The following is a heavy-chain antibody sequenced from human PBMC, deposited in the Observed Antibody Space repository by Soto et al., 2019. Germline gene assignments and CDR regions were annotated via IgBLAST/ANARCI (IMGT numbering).Heavy chain of an antibody. CDR3: AKDAYSSGWYGSYFDY. CDR2: ISGSGGST. V-gene: IGHV3-23*01. Sequence: PGGSLRLSCAASGFTFSSYAMSWGRQAPGKGLEWVSAISGSGGSTYYADSVKGRFTISRDNSKNTLYLQMNSLRAEDTAVYYCAKDAYSSGWYGSYFDYWGQGTLVTVSS. D-gene: IGHD6-19*01. J-gene: IGHJ4*02. CDR1: GFTFSSYA.